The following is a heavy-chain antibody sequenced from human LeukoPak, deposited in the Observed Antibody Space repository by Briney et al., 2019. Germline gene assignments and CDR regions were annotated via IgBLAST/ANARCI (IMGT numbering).Heavy chain of an antibody. CDR1: GYTFTGYY. CDR2: INPNSGGT. V-gene: IGHV1-2*04. J-gene: IGHJ6*02. CDR3: ARNDDYDTHGGYGMDV. D-gene: IGHD3-9*01. Sequence: ASVKVSCKASGYTFTGYYMHWVRQAPGQGLEWMGWINPNSGGTNYAQKFQGWVTKTRDTSISTAYMELSRLRSDDTAVYYCARNDDYDTHGGYGMDVWGQGTTVTVSS.